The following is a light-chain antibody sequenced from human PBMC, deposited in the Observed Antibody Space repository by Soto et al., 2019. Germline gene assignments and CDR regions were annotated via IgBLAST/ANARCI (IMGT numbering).Light chain of an antibody. J-gene: IGKJ1*01. Sequence: EIVLTQSPGTLSLSPGERATLSCRASQSVSSSYLAWYQQKPGQAPRLLIYDASNRATGIPARFSGSGSATDFTLTISSLEPEDFAVYYCQQRSNWPRTFGQGTKVDI. CDR2: DAS. V-gene: IGKV3D-20*02. CDR3: QQRSNWPRT. CDR1: QSVSSSY.